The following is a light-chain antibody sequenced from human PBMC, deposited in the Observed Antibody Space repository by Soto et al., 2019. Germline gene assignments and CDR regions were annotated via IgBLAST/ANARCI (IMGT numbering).Light chain of an antibody. J-gene: IGKJ1*01. CDR2: GAS. Sequence: EIVLTQSPGTLSLSPGERATLSCRASQTISSSYFAWYQHKPGQAPRLLIYGASTRATGIPARFSGSGSGTEFTLTISSLQSEDFAVYYCQQYGSSSWTFGQGTKVDIK. CDR3: QQYGSSSWT. V-gene: IGKV3-20*01. CDR1: QTISSSY.